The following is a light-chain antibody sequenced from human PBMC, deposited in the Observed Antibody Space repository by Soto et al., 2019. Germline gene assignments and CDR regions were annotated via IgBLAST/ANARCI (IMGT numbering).Light chain of an antibody. J-gene: IGLJ3*02. CDR3: AVWDDSLNGRV. Sequence: QPVLTQPPSASGTPGQRVTISCSGSISNIGSNNVNWYQQLPGTAPKLLIDSNNLRPSGVPDRFSGSKSGTSASLAISGLQSEDEANYYCAVWDDSLNGRVFGGGTKLTVL. CDR1: ISNIGSNN. CDR2: SNN. V-gene: IGLV1-44*01.